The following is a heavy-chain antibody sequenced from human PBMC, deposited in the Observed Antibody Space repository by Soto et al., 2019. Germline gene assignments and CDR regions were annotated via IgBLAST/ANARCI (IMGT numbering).Heavy chain of an antibody. CDR3: PRDSDYCYYMDV. CDR1: GFTFSSYS. J-gene: IGHJ6*03. Sequence: EVQLVESGGGLVQPGGSLRLSCAASGFTFSSYSMNWVRQAPGKGLEWVSYISSSSSTIYYADSVKGRFTISRDNAKNSQYLYTNSLRAEDTAVYYCPRDSDYCYYMDVWGKGTTVTVSS. V-gene: IGHV3-48*01. D-gene: IGHD3-10*01. CDR2: ISSSSSTI.